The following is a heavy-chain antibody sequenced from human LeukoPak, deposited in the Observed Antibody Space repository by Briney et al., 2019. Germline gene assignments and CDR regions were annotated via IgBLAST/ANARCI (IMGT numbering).Heavy chain of an antibody. CDR3: ARREETTVSLGDY. J-gene: IGHJ4*02. CDR2: IYYNGST. CDR1: GGSISSYY. V-gene: IGHV4-59*12. Sequence: PSETLSLTCTVSGGSISSYYWSWIRQPPGKGLEWIGYIYYNGSTNYNPSLKSRVTISVDTSKNQFSLKLSSVTAADTAVYYCARREETTVSLGDYWGQGTLVTVSS. D-gene: IGHD4-11*01.